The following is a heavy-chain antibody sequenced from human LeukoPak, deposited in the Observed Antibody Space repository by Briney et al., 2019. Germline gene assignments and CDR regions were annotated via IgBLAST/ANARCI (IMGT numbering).Heavy chain of an antibody. CDR2: KYWNDDK. J-gene: IGHJ4*02. V-gene: IGHV2-5*01. Sequence: SGPRLVKATQILTLTRTFPGFALSTSGGGVGWIRRPPGKALEWLATKYWNDDKRYSPSLKSRLTITKDNSKNPVVLTMNSMDAVDTATYYCAQDDSGWDYHFDYWGQGTMVTVSS. CDR3: AQDDSGWDYHFDY. D-gene: IGHD6-19*01. CDR1: GFALSTSGGG.